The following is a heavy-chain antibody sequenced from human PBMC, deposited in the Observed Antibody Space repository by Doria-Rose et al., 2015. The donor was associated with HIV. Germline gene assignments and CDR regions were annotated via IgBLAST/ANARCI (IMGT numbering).Heavy chain of an antibody. CDR2: IYSSGST. CDR3: ARFRPSRGIYYSLDV. CDR1: GGSISSYY. D-gene: IGHD3-10*01. J-gene: IGHJ6*03. Sequence: QVQLQESGPGLVKPAETLSLTCAVSGGSISSYYWNWIRQPPGKGLEWIGYIYSSGSTHYNSSLKSRVTISIDTSKSQFSIRRGSVTAADTAVYYCARFRPSRGIYYSLDVWGKGTTVTVSS. V-gene: IGHV4-4*09.